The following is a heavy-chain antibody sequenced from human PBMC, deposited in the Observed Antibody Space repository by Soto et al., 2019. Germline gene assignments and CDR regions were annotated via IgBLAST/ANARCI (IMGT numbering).Heavy chain of an antibody. CDR3: AKDILRGGAAATRGGHVW. J-gene: IGHJ4*02. CDR2: ISYDGSNK. D-gene: IGHD6-13*01. V-gene: IGHV3-30*18. Sequence: GGSLRLSCAASGFTFSSYGMHWVRQAPGKGLEWVAVISYDGSNKYYADSVKGRFTISRDNSKNTLYLQMNSLRAEETAVYYCAKDILRGGAAATRGGHVWWGQGTLVTVSS. CDR1: GFTFSSYG.